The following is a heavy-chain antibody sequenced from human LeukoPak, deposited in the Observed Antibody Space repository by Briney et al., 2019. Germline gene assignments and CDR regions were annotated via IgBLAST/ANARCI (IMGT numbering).Heavy chain of an antibody. CDR2: IYHSGNT. Sequence: SETLSLTCAVSGYSISSGYYWGWIRQPPGKGLEWIGSIYHSGNTYYNPSLKSRVTISVDTSKNQFSLKLSSVTAADTAVYYCARDLGGYNPWGQGTLVTVSS. J-gene: IGHJ5*02. CDR1: GYSISSGYY. D-gene: IGHD5-12*01. CDR3: ARDLGGYNP. V-gene: IGHV4-38-2*02.